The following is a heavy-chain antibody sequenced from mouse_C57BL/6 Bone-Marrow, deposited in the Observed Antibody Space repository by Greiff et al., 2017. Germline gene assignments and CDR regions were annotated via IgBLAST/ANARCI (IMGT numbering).Heavy chain of an antibody. D-gene: IGHD1-1*01. J-gene: IGHJ2*01. CDR2: IDPNSGGT. V-gene: IGHV1-72*01. CDR3: ARAYDDGSSCDY. CDR1: GYTFTSYW. Sequence: QVQLKQPGAGLVKPGASVKLSCTASGYTFTSYWMHWVKQRPGRGLEWIGRIDPNSGGTTSNEKFKSKATLTVDKPSSKAYMQLSSLTSEDAAVYYCARAYDDGSSCDYWGQGTTLTVSS.